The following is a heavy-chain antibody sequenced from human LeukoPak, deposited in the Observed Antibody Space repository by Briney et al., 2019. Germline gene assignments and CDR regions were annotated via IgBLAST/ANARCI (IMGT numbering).Heavy chain of an antibody. V-gene: IGHV3-74*01. CDR1: GLTFSSYW. Sequence: PGGSLRLSCAASGLTFSSYWMYWVRHAPGEGLVWVSRINGDGSSTSYADSVKGRFTISRDNAKNTLFLQMNSLRAEDTAVYYCARRYCGSPSCVNWFDPWGQGALVTVSS. CDR3: ARRYCGSPSCVNWFDP. CDR2: INGDGSST. J-gene: IGHJ5*02. D-gene: IGHD2-2*01.